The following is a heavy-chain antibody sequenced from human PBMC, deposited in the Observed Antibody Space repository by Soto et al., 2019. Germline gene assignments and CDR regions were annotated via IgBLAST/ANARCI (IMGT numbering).Heavy chain of an antibody. J-gene: IGHJ5*02. CDR3: AKDLHQGIAGYNWFDP. CDR1: GFTFSSYA. D-gene: IGHD6-13*01. V-gene: IGHV3-23*01. CDR2: ISGSGGST. Sequence: PGGSLRLSCAASGFTFSSYAMHWVRQAPGKGLEWVSAISGSGGSTYYADSVKGRFTISRDNSKNTLYLQMNSLRAEDTAVYYCAKDLHQGIAGYNWFDPWGQGTLVTVSS.